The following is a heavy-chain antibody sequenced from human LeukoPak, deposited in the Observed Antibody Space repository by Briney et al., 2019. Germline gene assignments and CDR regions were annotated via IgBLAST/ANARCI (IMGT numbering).Heavy chain of an antibody. Sequence: SCKASGGTFSSYGMHWVRQAPGKGLEWVAVISYDGSNKYYADSVKGRFTISRDNSKNTLYLQMNSLRAEDTAVYYCAKDSVAAALDYWGQGTLVTVSS. CDR3: AKDSVAAALDY. J-gene: IGHJ4*02. V-gene: IGHV3-30*18. D-gene: IGHD6-13*01. CDR1: GGTFSSYG. CDR2: ISYDGSNK.